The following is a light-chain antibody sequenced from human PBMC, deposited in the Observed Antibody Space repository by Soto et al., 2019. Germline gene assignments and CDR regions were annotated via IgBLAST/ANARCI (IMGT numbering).Light chain of an antibody. CDR3: QQYKSSYT. V-gene: IGKV1-5*01. J-gene: IGKJ2*01. Sequence: DIQMTQSPSTLSASVVDRFTITCRASQTISGWLAWYQQKPGKAPKLLIYDASQLESGVPSRFSGSETETDYSLTISSLQPDDSATYYCQQYKSSYTFGQGTKVDIK. CDR1: QTISGW. CDR2: DAS.